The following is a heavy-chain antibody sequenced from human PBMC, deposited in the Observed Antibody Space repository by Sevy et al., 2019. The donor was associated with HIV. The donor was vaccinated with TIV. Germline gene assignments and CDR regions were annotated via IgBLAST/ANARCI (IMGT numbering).Heavy chain of an antibody. CDR3: ARGYNWNINFDY. CDR2: ISPYNGKT. Sequence: ASVKVSCKASGYTFTSYGISWVRQAPGQGLEWMGWISPYNGKTNYAQKLQGRVTMTTDTSTSTAYMEVRSLRSDDTAVYYCARGYNWNINFDYWGQGTPVTVSS. CDR1: GYTFTSYG. V-gene: IGHV1-18*01. J-gene: IGHJ4*02. D-gene: IGHD1-1*01.